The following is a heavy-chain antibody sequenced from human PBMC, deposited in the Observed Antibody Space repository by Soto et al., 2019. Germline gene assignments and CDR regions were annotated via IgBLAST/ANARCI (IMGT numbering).Heavy chain of an antibody. J-gene: IGHJ5*02. V-gene: IGHV4-4*07. CDR3: VRDGTKTLRDWFDP. CDR2: IYAAGTT. Sequence: SETLSLTCTVSGASISGYYWSWIRKSAGKGLEWIGRIYAAGTTDYNPSLKSRVMMSVDTSKKQFSLKLRSVAAADAAVYYCVRDGTKTLRDWFDPWGQGISVTVS. CDR1: GASISGYY. D-gene: IGHD1-1*01.